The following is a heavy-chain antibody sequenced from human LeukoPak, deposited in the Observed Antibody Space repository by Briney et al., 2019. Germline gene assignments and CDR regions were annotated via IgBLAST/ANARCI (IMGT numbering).Heavy chain of an antibody. J-gene: IGHJ5*02. CDR1: GYTLTELS. D-gene: IGHD2-15*01. V-gene: IGHV1-24*01. CDR2: FGPEDGET. Sequence: ASVKVSCKVSGYTLTELSMHWVRQAPGKGLEWMGGFGPEDGETIYAQKFQGRVTMTEDTSTDTAYMELSSLRSEDTAVYYCATDRRVAATRNWFDPWGQGTLVTVSS. CDR3: ATDRRVAATRNWFDP.